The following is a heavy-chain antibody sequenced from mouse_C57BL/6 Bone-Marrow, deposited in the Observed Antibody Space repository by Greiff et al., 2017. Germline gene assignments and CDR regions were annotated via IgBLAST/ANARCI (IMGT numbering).Heavy chain of an antibody. V-gene: IGHV1-78*01. Sequence: QVQLQQSDAELVKPGASVKISCKVSGYTFTDHTIHWMKQRPEQGLEWIGYIYPRDGSTKYNEKFNGKATLTADKSSSTAYMQLNSLTSEDSAVYFCARSAIYYYGSYYFDYWGQGTTLTVSS. CDR3: ARSAIYYYGSYYFDY. D-gene: IGHD1-1*01. CDR1: GYTFTDHT. J-gene: IGHJ2*01. CDR2: IYPRDGST.